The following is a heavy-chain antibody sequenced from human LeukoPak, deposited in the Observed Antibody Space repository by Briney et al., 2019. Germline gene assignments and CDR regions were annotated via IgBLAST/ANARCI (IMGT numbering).Heavy chain of an antibody. CDR3: AKDRGAKRVGAKNAFDI. D-gene: IGHD4/OR15-4a*01. CDR1: GFTFGDYA. V-gene: IGHV3-11*01. CDR2: ISSSGSTI. J-gene: IGHJ3*02. Sequence: PGGSLRLSCTASGFTFGDYAMSWFRQAPGKGLGWVSYISSSGSTIYYADSVKGRFTISRDNAKNSLYLQMNSLRAEDTALYYCAKDRGAKRVGAKNAFDIWGQGTMVTVSS.